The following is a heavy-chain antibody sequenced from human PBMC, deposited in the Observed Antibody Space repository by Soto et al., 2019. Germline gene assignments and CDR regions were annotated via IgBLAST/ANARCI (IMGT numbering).Heavy chain of an antibody. CDR1: GFTFSSYA. J-gene: IGHJ4*02. D-gene: IGHD3-22*01. CDR3: AKGRTITMIVVVIFDY. V-gene: IGHV3-23*01. CDR2: ISGSGGST. Sequence: EVQLLESGGGLVQPGGSLRLSCAASGFTFSSYAMSWVRQAPGKGLEWVSAISGSGGSTYYADSVKGRFTISRDNSKNTLYLQMNSLRAEDTAVYYCAKGRTITMIVVVIFDYWGQGPLVTVSS.